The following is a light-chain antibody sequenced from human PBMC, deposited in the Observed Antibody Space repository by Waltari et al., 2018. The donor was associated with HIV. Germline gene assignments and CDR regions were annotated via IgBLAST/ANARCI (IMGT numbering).Light chain of an antibody. CDR2: NIN. CDR1: TGAVTSGYY. Sequence: QTVVTQEPSLTVPPGGTVTLTCASSTGAVTSGYYPNWFQQKPGQAPRSRIYNINDHPSWAPARFSVSLLGGKVARTLSGVQPEDEAEYHCLLYYGGAWVFGGGTKLTVL. J-gene: IGLJ3*02. CDR3: LLYYGGAWV. V-gene: IGLV7-43*01.